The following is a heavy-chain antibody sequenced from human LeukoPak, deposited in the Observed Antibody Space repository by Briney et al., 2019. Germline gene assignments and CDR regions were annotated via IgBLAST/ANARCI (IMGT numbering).Heavy chain of an antibody. Sequence: GSLKLSFSAPGFTFRKDALDWFRHTPGKGLEWLSYISSTNDIYYADSVKGRFTISRDNAKQSLYLQMNSLRAEDTAVYYCARDDKWAFDYWGQGTLVTVSS. J-gene: IGHJ4*02. CDR3: ARDDKWAFDY. V-gene: IGHV3-69-1*02. CDR2: ISSTNDI. CDR1: GFTFRKDA. D-gene: IGHD1-26*01.